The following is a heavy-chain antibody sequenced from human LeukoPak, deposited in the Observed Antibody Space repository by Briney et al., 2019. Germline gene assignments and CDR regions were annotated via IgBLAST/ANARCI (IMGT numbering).Heavy chain of an antibody. V-gene: IGHV3-7*03. CDR2: INHNGNVN. CDR1: GFTFSSYW. J-gene: IGHJ6*02. CDR3: ARRGGLDV. Sequence: GGSLRLSCAASGFTFSSYWMNWARQAPGKGLEWVASINHNGNVNYYVDSVKGRFTISRDNAKNSLYLQMSNLRAGDTAVYFCARRGGLDVWGQGATVTVSS.